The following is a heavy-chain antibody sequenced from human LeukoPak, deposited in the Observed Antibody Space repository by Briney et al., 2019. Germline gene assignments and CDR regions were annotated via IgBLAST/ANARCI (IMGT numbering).Heavy chain of an antibody. D-gene: IGHD4-17*01. Sequence: GGSLRLSCAASGFTFSSYWMSWVRQAPGKGLEWVANIKQDGSEKYYVDSVKGRFTISRDNAKNSLYLQMNSLRAEDTAVYYCARDLNGDYHYYYYGMDVWGQGTTVTVSS. J-gene: IGHJ6*02. CDR3: ARDLNGDYHYYYYGMDV. CDR1: GFTFSSYW. V-gene: IGHV3-7*01. CDR2: IKQDGSEK.